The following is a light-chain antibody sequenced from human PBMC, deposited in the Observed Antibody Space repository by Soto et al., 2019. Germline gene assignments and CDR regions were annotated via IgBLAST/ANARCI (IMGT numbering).Light chain of an antibody. CDR3: GTWDSSMSAAGWV. J-gene: IGLJ3*02. V-gene: IGLV1-51*01. CDR2: HND. CDR1: SFNIGNNY. Sequence: QSVLTQPPSVSAAPGQKVTISCSGSSFNIGNNYVSWFQQLPGAAPKLLIYHNDKRPSGIPDRFSGSKSGTSATLGITGLQTGDEADYYCGTWDSSMSAAGWVVGGGTQLTVL.